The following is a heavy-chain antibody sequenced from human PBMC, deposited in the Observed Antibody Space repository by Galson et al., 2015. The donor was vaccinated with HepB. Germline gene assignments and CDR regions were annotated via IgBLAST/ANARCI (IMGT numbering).Heavy chain of an antibody. D-gene: IGHD5-24*01. Sequence: SLRLSCAASGFTFTNYAMSWVRQAPGKGLEWVSTISGSGISTYYPDSVKGRFTISRDNSKNTLYLQMDSLRAEDRAVYYCAKGRDGFNLHAFDIWGQGTMVTVSS. CDR2: ISGSGIST. CDR3: AKGRDGFNLHAFDI. CDR1: GFTFTNYA. J-gene: IGHJ3*02. V-gene: IGHV3-23*01.